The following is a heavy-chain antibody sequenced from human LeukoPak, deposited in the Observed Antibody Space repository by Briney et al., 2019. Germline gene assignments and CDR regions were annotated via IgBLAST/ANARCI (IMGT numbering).Heavy chain of an antibody. V-gene: IGHV4-39*07. CDR2: IYYSGNT. CDR1: GGSISSSSYY. CDR3: ARERCSSTSCYYYYYYYMDV. D-gene: IGHD2-2*01. J-gene: IGHJ6*03. Sequence: SETLSLTCTVSGGSISSSSYYWGWIRQPPGKGLEWIGSIYYSGNTYYNPSLKSRVTISVGTSKNQFSLKLSSVTAADTAVYYCARERCSSTSCYYYYYYYMDVWGKGTTVTVSS.